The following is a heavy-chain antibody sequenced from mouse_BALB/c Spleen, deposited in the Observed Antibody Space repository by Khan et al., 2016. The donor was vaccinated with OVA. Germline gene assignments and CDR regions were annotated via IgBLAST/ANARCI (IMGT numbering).Heavy chain of an antibody. CDR3: ARGGAAYYRDDGGAMEY. V-gene: IGHV9-4*02. CDR1: GYTFTTAG. J-gene: IGHJ4*01. Sequence: QIQLVQSGPELKKPGETVRISCKASGYTFTTAGIQWVQKMPGKGLKWIGWINTHSGVPKYAEDFKGRFAFSLVISVNTAYLQITTLKNEDTATDFCARGGAAYYRDDGGAMEYWGQGTSVTGSS. CDR2: INTHSGVP. D-gene: IGHD2-14*01.